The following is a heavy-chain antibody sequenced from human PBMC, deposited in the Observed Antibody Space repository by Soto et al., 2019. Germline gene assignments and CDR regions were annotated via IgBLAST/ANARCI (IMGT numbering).Heavy chain of an antibody. Sequence: GXSVQVSSKASCGTFSSYAISWVRQAPGQGLEWMGGIIPIFGTANYAQKFQGRVTITADESTSTAYMELSRLRSEDTAVYYCARDRAAIAVAGLATWFDPWGQGTLVTVYS. CDR3: ARDRAAIAVAGLATWFDP. J-gene: IGHJ5*02. D-gene: IGHD6-19*01. CDR1: CGTFSSYA. V-gene: IGHV1-69*13. CDR2: IIPIFGTA.